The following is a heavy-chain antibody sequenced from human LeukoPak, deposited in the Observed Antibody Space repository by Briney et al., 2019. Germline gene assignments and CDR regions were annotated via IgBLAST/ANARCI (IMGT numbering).Heavy chain of an antibody. J-gene: IGHJ4*02. V-gene: IGHV5-51*01. Sequence: PGASLKISCKGSGYTFTNYWIGWVRQVPGKGLEWMGIIYPGDSDTNYSPSFQGQVTISVDTSISTAYLQWSSLKASDTAMYYCARRESSGSIDDWGQGTLVTVSS. CDR1: GYTFTNYW. CDR3: ARRESSGSIDD. CDR2: IYPGDSDT. D-gene: IGHD6-19*01.